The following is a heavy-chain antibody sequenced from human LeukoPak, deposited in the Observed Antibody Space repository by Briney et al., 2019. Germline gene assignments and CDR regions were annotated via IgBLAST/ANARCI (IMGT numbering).Heavy chain of an antibody. CDR2: IYPRDGST. CDR1: GYTFTSNY. V-gene: IGHV1-46*01. Sequence: VSVKVSCKASGYTFTSNYIHWVRQAPGRGLEWMGMIYPRDGSTSYAQKFQGRVTVTRDTSTSTVHMELSGLRSEDTAVYYCARDQEGFDYWGQGTLVTVSS. J-gene: IGHJ4*02. CDR3: ARDQEGFDY.